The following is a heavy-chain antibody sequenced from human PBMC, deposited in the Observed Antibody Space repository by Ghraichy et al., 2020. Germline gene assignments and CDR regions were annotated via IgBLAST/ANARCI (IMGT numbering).Heavy chain of an antibody. CDR2: ISAYNGNT. J-gene: IGHJ5*02. V-gene: IGHV1-18*01. CDR3: AKSDWFDP. Sequence: GLISAYNGNTNYAQKLKGRVTMTTDTSTRTAYMELRSLRSDDTAVYYCAKSDWFDPWGQGTLVTVSS.